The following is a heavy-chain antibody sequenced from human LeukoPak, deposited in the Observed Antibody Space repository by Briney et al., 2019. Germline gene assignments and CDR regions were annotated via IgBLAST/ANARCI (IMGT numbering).Heavy chain of an antibody. Sequence: PGRSLRLSCAASGFTFSSYAMHWVRQAPGKGLGGVAVISYDGSNKYYADSVKGRFTISRDNSKNTLYLQMNSLRAEDTAVYYCAREPRIAAAGTLDYWGQGTLVTVSS. D-gene: IGHD6-13*01. CDR1: GFTFSSYA. CDR3: AREPRIAAAGTLDY. V-gene: IGHV3-30-3*01. CDR2: ISYDGSNK. J-gene: IGHJ4*02.